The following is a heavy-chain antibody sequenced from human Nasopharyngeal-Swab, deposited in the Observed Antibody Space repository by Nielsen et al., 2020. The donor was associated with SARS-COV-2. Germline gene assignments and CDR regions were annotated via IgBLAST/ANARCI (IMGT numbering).Heavy chain of an antibody. CDR3: AKLIEEGSGSYYALYYYYGMDV. D-gene: IGHD3-10*01. CDR2: ISYDGSNK. Sequence: VRQAPGKGLEWVAVISYDGSNKYYADSVKGRLTISRDNSKNTLYLQMNSLRAEDTAVYYCAKLIEEGSGSYYALYYYYGMDVWGQGTTVTVSS. V-gene: IGHV3-30*18. J-gene: IGHJ6*02.